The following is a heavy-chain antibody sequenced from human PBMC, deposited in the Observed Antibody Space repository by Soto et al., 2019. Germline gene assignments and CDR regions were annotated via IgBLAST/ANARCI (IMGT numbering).Heavy chain of an antibody. J-gene: IGHJ4*02. D-gene: IGHD3-22*01. V-gene: IGHV3-33*01. Sequence: GGSLRLSCAASGFTFSSYGMHWVRQAPGKGLEWVAVIWYDGSNKYYADSVKGRFTISRDNSKNTLYLQMNSLRAEDTAVYYCARDTYYYDSSGYSHWGQGTLVTVSS. CDR2: IWYDGSNK. CDR1: GFTFSSYG. CDR3: ARDTYYYDSSGYSH.